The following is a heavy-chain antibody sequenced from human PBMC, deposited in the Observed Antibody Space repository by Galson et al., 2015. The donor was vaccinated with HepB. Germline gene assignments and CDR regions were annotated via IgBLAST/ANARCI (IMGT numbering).Heavy chain of an antibody. CDR1: GGTFSSYA. CDR2: IIPIFGTA. J-gene: IGHJ4*02. D-gene: IGHD3-22*01. Sequence: SVKVSCKASGGTFSSYAISWVRQAPGQGLEWMGGIIPIFGTANYAQKFQGRVTITADESTSTAYMELSSLRSEDTAVYYCARGGVPIYYYDSSGTWGFDYWGQGTLVTVSS. V-gene: IGHV1-69*13. CDR3: ARGGVPIYYYDSSGTWGFDY.